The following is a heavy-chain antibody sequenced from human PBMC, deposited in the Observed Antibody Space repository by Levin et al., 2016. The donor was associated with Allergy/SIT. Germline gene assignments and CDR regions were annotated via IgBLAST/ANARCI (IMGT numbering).Heavy chain of an antibody. V-gene: IGHV3-23*01. Sequence: WIRQPPGKGLEWVSAISGSGGSTYYADSVKGRFTISRDNSKNTLYLQMNSLRAEDTAVYYCAKSSVVPAARDDYWGQGTLVTVSS. CDR2: ISGSGGST. J-gene: IGHJ4*02. D-gene: IGHD2-2*01. CDR3: AKSSVVPAARDDY.